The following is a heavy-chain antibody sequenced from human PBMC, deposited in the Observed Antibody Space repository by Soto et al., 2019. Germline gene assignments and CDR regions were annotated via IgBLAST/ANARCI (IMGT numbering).Heavy chain of an antibody. CDR1: GFSLSDYY. J-gene: IGHJ4*02. D-gene: IGHD2-8*01. Sequence: GGSLRLSCAASGFSLSDYYMSWIRQAPGKGLEWVSYISSSSSYTNYADSVKGRFTISRDNAKNSLYLQMNSLRAEDTAVYYCARTPDCTNGVCSAGFDYWGQGTLVTVSS. V-gene: IGHV3-11*06. CDR3: ARTPDCTNGVCSAGFDY. CDR2: ISSSSSYT.